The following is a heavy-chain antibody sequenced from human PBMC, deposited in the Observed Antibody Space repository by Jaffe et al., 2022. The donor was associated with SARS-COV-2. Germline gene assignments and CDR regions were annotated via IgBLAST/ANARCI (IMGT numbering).Heavy chain of an antibody. J-gene: IGHJ4*02. Sequence: QVQLVESGGGVVQPGRSLRLSCAASGFTFSSYAMHWVRQAPGKGLEWVAVISYDGSNKYYADSVKGRFTISRDNSKNTLYLQMNSLRAEDTAVYYCAREHYYDSSGSPAGYFDYWGQGTLVTVSS. V-gene: IGHV3-30-3*01. D-gene: IGHD3-22*01. CDR1: GFTFSSYA. CDR2: ISYDGSNK. CDR3: AREHYYDSSGSPAGYFDY.